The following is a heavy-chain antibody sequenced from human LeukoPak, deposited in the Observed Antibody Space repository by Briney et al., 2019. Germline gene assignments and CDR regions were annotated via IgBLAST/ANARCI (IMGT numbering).Heavy chain of an antibody. CDR2: MNPNSGNT. CDR1: GYTFTSYD. J-gene: IGHJ6*02. D-gene: IGHD2-2*01. V-gene: IGHV1-8*01. Sequence: GASVKVSCKASGYTFTSYDINWVRQATGQGLEWMGWMNPNSGNTGYAQKFQGRVTMTRNTSISTAYMELSSLRSEDTAVYYCARGRGVVPAALRYYYYYGMDVWGQGTTVTVSS. CDR3: ARGRGVVPAALRYYYYYGMDV.